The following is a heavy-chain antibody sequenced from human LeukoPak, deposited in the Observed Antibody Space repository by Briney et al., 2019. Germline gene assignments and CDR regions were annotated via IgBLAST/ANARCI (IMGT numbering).Heavy chain of an antibody. J-gene: IGHJ6*02. CDR3: ARNRGTMILNAYYYYGMDV. D-gene: IGHD3-16*01. CDR2: INHSGST. CDR1: GVSFSGYY. Sequence: PSETLSLTCAVYGVSFSGYYWSWIRQPPGKGLEWLGEINHSGSTNYNPSLKSRVTISVDTSKNQFSLKLSSVTAADTAVYYCARNRGTMILNAYYYYGMDVWGQGTTVTVSS. V-gene: IGHV4-34*01.